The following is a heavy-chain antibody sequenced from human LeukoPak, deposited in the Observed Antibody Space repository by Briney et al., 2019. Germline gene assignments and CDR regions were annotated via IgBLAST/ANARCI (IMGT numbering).Heavy chain of an antibody. D-gene: IGHD5-12*01. CDR1: GGSISSYY. Sequence: SETLSLTCTVSGGSISSYYWSWIRQPPGKGLEWIGYIYCSGSTNYNPSLKSRVTISVDTSKNQFSLKLSSVTAADTAVYYCARDRGYEAFDYWGQGTLVTVSS. CDR2: IYCSGST. CDR3: ARDRGYEAFDY. V-gene: IGHV4-59*01. J-gene: IGHJ4*02.